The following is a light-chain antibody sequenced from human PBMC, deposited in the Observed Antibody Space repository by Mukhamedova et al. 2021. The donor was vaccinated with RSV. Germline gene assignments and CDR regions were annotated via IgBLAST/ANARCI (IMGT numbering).Light chain of an antibody. V-gene: IGLV1-40*01. Sequence: GSGSNIGADFDVYWYQQLPGTAPKLLIYGNINRPSGVPDRFSGSKSGSSASLAITGLQADDEAHYYCQSYDSSLRGSVFGGGTK. CDR2: GNI. CDR1: GSNIGADFD. CDR3: QSYDSSLRGSV. J-gene: IGLJ3*02.